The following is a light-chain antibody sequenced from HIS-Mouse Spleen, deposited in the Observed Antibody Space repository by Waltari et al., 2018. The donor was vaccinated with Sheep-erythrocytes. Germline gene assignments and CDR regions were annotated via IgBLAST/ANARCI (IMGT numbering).Light chain of an antibody. CDR2: GKN. V-gene: IGLV3-19*01. Sequence: SSELTQDPAVSVALGQTVRITCQGDSLRSYYASWFQQKPGQAPVLVIYGKNNRPSGIPERFSGSNSGNTATLTISRVEAGDEADYYCQVWDSSSDPVVFGGGTKLTVL. J-gene: IGLJ2*01. CDR1: SLRSYY. CDR3: QVWDSSSDPVV.